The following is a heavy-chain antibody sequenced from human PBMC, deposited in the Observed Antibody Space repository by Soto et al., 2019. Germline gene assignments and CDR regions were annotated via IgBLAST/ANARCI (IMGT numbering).Heavy chain of an antibody. D-gene: IGHD2-2*01. Sequence: GGSLRLSCAASGFTFSSHGMHWVRQAPGKGLEWVAVIWYDGSNKYYADSVKGRFTISRDNSKNTLYLQMNSLRAEDTAVYYCARDPGYCSSTSCYGSFDYWGQGTLVTVSS. J-gene: IGHJ4*02. CDR1: GFTFSSHG. CDR2: IWYDGSNK. V-gene: IGHV3-33*01. CDR3: ARDPGYCSSTSCYGSFDY.